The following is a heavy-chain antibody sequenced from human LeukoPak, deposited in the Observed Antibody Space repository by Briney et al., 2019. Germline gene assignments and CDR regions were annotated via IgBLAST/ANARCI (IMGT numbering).Heavy chain of an antibody. CDR1: GYSFTNYW. J-gene: IGHJ4*02. D-gene: IGHD2-15*01. Sequence: GESLKISCKGSGYSFTNYWIAWVRQIPGKGLEWMGIIYPGDSDTRYSPAFQGQVTISADKSISTAYLQWSSLKASDTAIYYCARHCSGGRCYFGNWGQGTLVTVSS. CDR2: IYPGDSDT. CDR3: ARHCSGGRCYFGN. V-gene: IGHV5-51*01.